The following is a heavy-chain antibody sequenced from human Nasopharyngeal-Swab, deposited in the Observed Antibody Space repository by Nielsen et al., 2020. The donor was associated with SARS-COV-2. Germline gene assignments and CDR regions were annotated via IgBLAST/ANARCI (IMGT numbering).Heavy chain of an antibody. J-gene: IGHJ5*02. CDR2: FDPEDGET. Sequence: ASVKVSCKASGYTFTSYYMHWVRQAPGKGLEWMGGFDPEDGETIYAQKFQGRVTMTEDTSTDTAYMELSSLRSEDTAVYYCATSPAVVVTEGWFDPWGQGTLVTVSS. CDR3: ATSPAVVVTEGWFDP. V-gene: IGHV1-24*01. CDR1: GYTFTSYY. D-gene: IGHD2-21*02.